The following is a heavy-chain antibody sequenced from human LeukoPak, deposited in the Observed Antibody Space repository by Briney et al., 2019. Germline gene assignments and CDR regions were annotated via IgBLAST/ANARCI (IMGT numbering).Heavy chain of an antibody. CDR2: IYSGGST. CDR1: GFTVSSNY. D-gene: IGHD3/OR15-3a*01. V-gene: IGHV3-53*01. J-gene: IGHJ4*02. CDR3: ARAWYRFGQFDY. Sequence: GGSLRLSCAASGFTVSSNYMSWVRQAPGKGLEWVSVIYSGGSTYYADSVKGRFTISRDNSKNTLYLQMNSLRAEDTAVYYCARAWYRFGQFDYWGQGTLVTVSP.